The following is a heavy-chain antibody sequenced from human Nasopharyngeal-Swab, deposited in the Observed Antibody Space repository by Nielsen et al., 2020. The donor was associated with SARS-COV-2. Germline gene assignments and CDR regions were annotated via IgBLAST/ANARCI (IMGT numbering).Heavy chain of an antibody. Sequence: ASVKVSCKASGYTFTSYDINWVRQAPGQGLEWMGWMNPNSGNTGYAQKFQGRVTMTRNTSISTAYMELSSLRSEDTAVYYCARGGVPGYYYYYYYMDVWGKGTTVTVSS. V-gene: IGHV1-8*01. D-gene: IGHD3-10*01. J-gene: IGHJ6*03. CDR2: MNPNSGNT. CDR3: ARGGVPGYYYYYYYMDV. CDR1: GYTFTSYD.